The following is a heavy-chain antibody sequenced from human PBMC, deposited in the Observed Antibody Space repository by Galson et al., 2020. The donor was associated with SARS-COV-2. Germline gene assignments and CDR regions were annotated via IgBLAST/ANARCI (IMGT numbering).Heavy chain of an antibody. D-gene: IGHD2-15*01. J-gene: IGHJ6*02. Sequence: GESLKISCAASGFTFSSYAMSWVRQAPGKGLEWVSAISGSGGSTYYADSVKGRFTISRDNSKNTLYLQMNSLRAEDTAVYYCAKDLYCSGGSCLSYGMDVWGQGTTVTVSS. CDR3: AKDLYCSGGSCLSYGMDV. CDR1: GFTFSSYA. CDR2: ISGSGGST. V-gene: IGHV3-23*01.